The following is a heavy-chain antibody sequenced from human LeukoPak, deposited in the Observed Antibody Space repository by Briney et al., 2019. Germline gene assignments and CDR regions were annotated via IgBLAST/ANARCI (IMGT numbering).Heavy chain of an antibody. CDR1: GAFITTVDYY. J-gene: IGHJ5*01. CDR3: ARQFVYGYHDS. CDR2: LSYRGST. D-gene: IGHD5-18*01. V-gene: IGHV4-39*01. Sequence: SETLSLTCTVSGAFITTVDYYWGWIRQPPGKGLEWIGSLSYRGSTFYNPSLGSRVTISGDTSKDQLSLKLGSVTAADTAVYYCARQFVYGYHDSWGQGTLVTVSS.